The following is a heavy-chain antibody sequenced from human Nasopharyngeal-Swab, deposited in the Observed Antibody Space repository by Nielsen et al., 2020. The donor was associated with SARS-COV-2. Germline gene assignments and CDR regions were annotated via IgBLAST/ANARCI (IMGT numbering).Heavy chain of an antibody. V-gene: IGHV3-48*04. D-gene: IGHD6-19*01. CDR2: ISSSGSTI. CDR3: VRDNSGWLNWFHP. CDR1: GFSFNSYN. Sequence: GESLKISCAASGFSFNSYNMNWVRQAPGKGPEWVSYISSSGSTIYYADSVKGRFTISRDNAKNSLYMQMNSLRAEDTAVYYCVRDNSGWLNWFHPWGQGTLVTVSS. J-gene: IGHJ5*02.